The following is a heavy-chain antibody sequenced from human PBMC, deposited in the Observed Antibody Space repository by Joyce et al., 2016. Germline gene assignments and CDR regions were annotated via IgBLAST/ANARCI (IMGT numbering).Heavy chain of an antibody. CDR3: AREYLRGNYKGSPAY. CDR1: GFPFTSYA. D-gene: IGHD1-7*01. V-gene: IGHV3-30-3*01. Sequence: QVQLVESGGGVVQPRRSLRLSCTASGFPFTSYAMHWVRQTPGKGLEWVAVSASDGNNKFYRDSVKGRFIISRDDSKSMVYLHLTSLRSDDTAVYFCAREYLRGNYKGSPAYWGQGTLVTVSS. J-gene: IGHJ4*02. CDR2: SASDGNNK.